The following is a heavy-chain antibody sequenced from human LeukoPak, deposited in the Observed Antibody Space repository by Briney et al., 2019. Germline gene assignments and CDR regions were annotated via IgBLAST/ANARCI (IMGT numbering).Heavy chain of an antibody. D-gene: IGHD1/OR15-1a*01. CDR1: GGSFSGYY. CDR3: ARGRLYGTKNYFDY. J-gene: IGHJ4*02. V-gene: IGHV4-34*01. CDR2: INHSGST. Sequence: PSETLSLTCAVYGGSFSGYYWSWIRQPPGKGLEWIGEINHSGSTNYNPSLKSRVTISVDTSKNQFSLKLSSVTAADTAVYYCARGRLYGTKNYFDYWGQGTLVTVSS.